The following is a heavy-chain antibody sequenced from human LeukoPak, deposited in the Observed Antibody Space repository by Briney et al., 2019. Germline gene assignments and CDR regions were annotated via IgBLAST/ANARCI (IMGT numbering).Heavy chain of an antibody. CDR1: GFTFSSYA. V-gene: IGHV3-23*01. J-gene: IGHJ4*02. CDR3: AKASWVSTADAVL. Sequence: GGSLRLSCVASGFTFSSYAMSWVRETPARGLEWVSSLRGNGDAFYADSVKGRYTLSRDESRNTVYLQLNKLRVEDTAIYYCAKASWVSTADAVLWGQGTVVTVSS. CDR2: LRGNGDA. D-gene: IGHD3-16*01.